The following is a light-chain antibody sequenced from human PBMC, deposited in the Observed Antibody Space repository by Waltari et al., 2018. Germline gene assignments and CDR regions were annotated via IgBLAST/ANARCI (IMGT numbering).Light chain of an antibody. Sequence: QSALTQPPSASGSPGQSVPISCPGTSNHVGGYNYVSWYQQHPDKAPKLIIYEVKTRPSGVPDRFSGSKSDNTASLTVSGLQAGDEADYYCSSYAGSNTVIFGGGTKLTVL. CDR1: SNHVGGYNY. CDR3: SSYAGSNTVI. CDR2: EVK. V-gene: IGLV2-8*01. J-gene: IGLJ2*01.